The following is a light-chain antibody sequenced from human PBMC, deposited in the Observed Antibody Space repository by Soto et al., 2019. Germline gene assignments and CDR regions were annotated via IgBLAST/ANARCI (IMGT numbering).Light chain of an antibody. CDR2: DAS. CDR3: QQYCSSPA. Sequence: EIVLTQSPGTLSLSPGERATLSCRASQSVSSGYLAWYQHKPGQAPRLLIYDASSRATGIPDRFRGSGSGTDFTLTISRLEPEDFAGYYCQQYCSSPAFGVGTKVEIK. CDR1: QSVSSGY. J-gene: IGKJ4*01. V-gene: IGKV3-20*01.